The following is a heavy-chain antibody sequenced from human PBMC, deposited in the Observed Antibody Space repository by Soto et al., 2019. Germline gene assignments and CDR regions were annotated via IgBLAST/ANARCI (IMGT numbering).Heavy chain of an antibody. CDR1: GFTFSNYG. Sequence: WGSLRLSCAASGFTFSNYGMHWVRQAPGKGLEWVAVISYDGSNKYYADSVKGRFTISRDNSKNTLYLQMDSLRAEDTAVYYCAKVGPRRDNWNYLDHWGQGTLVTV. D-gene: IGHD1-20*01. V-gene: IGHV3-30*18. CDR2: ISYDGSNK. J-gene: IGHJ4*02. CDR3: AKVGPRRDNWNYLDH.